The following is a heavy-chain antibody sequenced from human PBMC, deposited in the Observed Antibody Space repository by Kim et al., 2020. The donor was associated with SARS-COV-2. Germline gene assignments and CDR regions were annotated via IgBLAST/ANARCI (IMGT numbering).Heavy chain of an antibody. CDR2: ISYDGSNE. CDR1: GFTFNTYG. J-gene: IGHJ5*02. V-gene: IGHV3-30*03. D-gene: IGHD3-9*01. CDR3: VRGVLQYFDWLRGLDP. Sequence: GGSLRLSCAASGFTFNTYGMHWVRQAPGKGLEWVAMISYDGSNENYADSVKGRFTISRDNSNNTLYLQMNSLRVEDTAVYYCVRGVLQYFDWLRGLDPWGQGTLVTVSS.